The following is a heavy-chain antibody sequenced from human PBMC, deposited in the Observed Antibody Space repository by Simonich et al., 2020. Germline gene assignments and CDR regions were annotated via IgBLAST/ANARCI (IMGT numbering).Heavy chain of an antibody. CDR2: INSDGSST. J-gene: IGHJ3*02. Sequence: EVQLVESGGGLVQPGGSLRLSCAASGFTFSSYWMHWVRQAPGKGRVGVSRINSDGSSTNYADSVKGRFTISRDNAKNTLYLQMNSLRAEDTAVYYCARDYSNYDAFDIWGQGTMVTVSS. CDR3: ARDYSNYDAFDI. V-gene: IGHV3-74*01. CDR1: GFTFSSYW. D-gene: IGHD4-4*01.